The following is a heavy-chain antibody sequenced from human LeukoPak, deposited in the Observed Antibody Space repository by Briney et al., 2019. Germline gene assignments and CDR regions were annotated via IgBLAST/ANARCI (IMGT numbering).Heavy chain of an antibody. CDR2: IDTNSGGT. CDR1: GYTFTAYY. CDR3: ASEAYCSGGSCSLHRVAS. D-gene: IGHD2-15*01. V-gene: IGHV1-2*02. Sequence: ASVKVSCKASGYTFTAYYMHWVRQAPGQGLEWMGWIDTNSGGTNYAQKFQGRVTITRDTFIGTAYMELSSLISGDTAVYYCASEAYCSGGSCSLHRVASWGQGTLVTVSS. J-gene: IGHJ4*02.